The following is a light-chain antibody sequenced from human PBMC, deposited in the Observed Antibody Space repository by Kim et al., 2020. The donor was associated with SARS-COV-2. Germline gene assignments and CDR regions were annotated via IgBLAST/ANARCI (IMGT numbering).Light chain of an antibody. CDR2: EDN. CDR1: SGSMASSY. J-gene: IGLJ2*01. V-gene: IGLV6-57*03. CDR3: QSCDSSTVV. Sequence: GNTVTISCTRSSGSMASSYVQWYQQRPGSAPATVIYEDNQRPSGVPDRFSGSIDSSSNSASLTISGLKTEDEADYYCQSCDSSTVVFGGGTQLTVL.